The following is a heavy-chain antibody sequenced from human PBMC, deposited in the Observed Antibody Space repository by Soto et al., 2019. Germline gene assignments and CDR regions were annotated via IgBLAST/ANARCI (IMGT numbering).Heavy chain of an antibody. CDR1: GGSISGYY. J-gene: IGHJ4*02. CDR2: IYYSGST. V-gene: IGHV4-59*08. Sequence: SETQSLTYTVSGGSISGYYWSWIRQPPGKGLQWIGNIYYSGSTNYNPSLRSRVTISVDTSKNQFSLKLSSVTAADTAVYYCARHYCSGGSCYYFDYWGQGTLVPVSS. CDR3: ARHYCSGGSCYYFDY. D-gene: IGHD2-15*01.